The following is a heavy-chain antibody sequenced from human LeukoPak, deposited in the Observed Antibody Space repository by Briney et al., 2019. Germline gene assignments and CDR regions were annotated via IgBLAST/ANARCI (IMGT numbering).Heavy chain of an antibody. CDR3: ARAFSSQSFDY. J-gene: IGHJ4*02. CDR2: INHSGST. CDR1: GGSFSGYY. V-gene: IGHV4-34*01. Sequence: SETLSLTCAVYGGSFSGYYWSWIRQPPGKGLEWIGEINHSGSTNYNPSLKSRVTISVDTSKNQFPLKLSSVTAADTAVYYCARAFSSQSFDYWGQGTLVTVSS. D-gene: IGHD6-13*01.